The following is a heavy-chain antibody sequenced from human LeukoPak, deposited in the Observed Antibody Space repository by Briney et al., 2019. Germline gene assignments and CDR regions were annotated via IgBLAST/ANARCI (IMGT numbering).Heavy chain of an antibody. Sequence: GGSLRLSCAASGFTFTTYAISWVRETPGTGLEWVSTFSGSLDTTYHADSVQGRFTISRDNSKNTVYLQMNSLRAEDTAVYYCSKASAGTCSCARCYYFDSWGQGTPGTGSS. V-gene: IGHV3-23*01. J-gene: IGHJ4*02. D-gene: IGHD2-15*01. CDR2: FSGSLDTT. CDR3: SKASAGTCSCARCYYFDS. CDR1: GFTFTTYA.